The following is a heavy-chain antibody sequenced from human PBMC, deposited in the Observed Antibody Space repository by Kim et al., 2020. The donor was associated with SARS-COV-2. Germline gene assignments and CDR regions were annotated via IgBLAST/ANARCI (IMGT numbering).Heavy chain of an antibody. Sequence: SETLSLTCAVSGYSISSSNWWGWIRQPPGKGLEWIGYIYYSGSTYYNPSLKSRVTMSVDTSKNQFSLKLSSVTAVDTAVYYCARSVRGGYGAYYYYGMDVWGQGTTVTVSS. CDR2: IYYSGST. D-gene: IGHD5-18*01. CDR1: GYSISSSNW. V-gene: IGHV4-28*01. CDR3: ARSVRGGYGAYYYYGMDV. J-gene: IGHJ6*02.